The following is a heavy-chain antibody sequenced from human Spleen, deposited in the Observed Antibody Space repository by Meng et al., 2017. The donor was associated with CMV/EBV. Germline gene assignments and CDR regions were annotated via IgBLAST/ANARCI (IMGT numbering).Heavy chain of an antibody. J-gene: IGHJ4*02. CDR1: GGSFSGFY. Sequence: QGPLPQWGAGLLKPSETRSRTCDVYGGSFSGFYWSWIRQPPGKGLEWIGEINHSGSTYYNPSLKSRVTISVDTSKNQFSLKLSSVTAADTAVYYCARERITMIVGGAHIDYWGQGTLVTVSS. V-gene: IGHV4-34*01. CDR3: ARERITMIVGGAHIDY. CDR2: INHSGST. D-gene: IGHD3-22*01.